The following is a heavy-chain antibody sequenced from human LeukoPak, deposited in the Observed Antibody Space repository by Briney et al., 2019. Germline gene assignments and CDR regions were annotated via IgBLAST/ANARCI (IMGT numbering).Heavy chain of an antibody. CDR1: GGTFSNYA. CDR2: IIVILGTT. J-gene: IGHJ5*02. CDR3: ARGSHWFDP. Sequence: ASVKVSCKASGGTFSNYAISWVRQAPGQGLEWMGRIIVILGTTNYAQKFQGRVTISADTSTSTAYMELSSLRSEDTAVYYCARGSHWFDPWGQGTLVTVSS. V-gene: IGHV1-69*04.